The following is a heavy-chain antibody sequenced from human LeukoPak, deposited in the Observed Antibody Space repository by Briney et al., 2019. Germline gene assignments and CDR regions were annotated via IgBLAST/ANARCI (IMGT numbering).Heavy chain of an antibody. Sequence: GGSLRLSCAASGFTFSTYSMNWVRQAPGKGLEWVSSISSTSSYIYYADSVKGRFTISRDNAKNSVYLHMNSLRAEDTAVYYCTTDPSGNDYHWGQGTLVTVSS. J-gene: IGHJ4*02. V-gene: IGHV3-21*01. D-gene: IGHD5-12*01. CDR3: TTDPSGNDYH. CDR1: GFTFSTYS. CDR2: ISSTSSYI.